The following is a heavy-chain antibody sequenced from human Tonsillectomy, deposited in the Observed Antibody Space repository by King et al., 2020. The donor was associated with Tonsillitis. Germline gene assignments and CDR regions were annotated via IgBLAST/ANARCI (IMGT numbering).Heavy chain of an antibody. D-gene: IGHD3-22*01. CDR1: GGSFSGYY. CDR2: INHSGST. V-gene: IGHV4-34*01. Sequence: VQLQQWGAGLLKPSETLSLTCAVYGGSFSGYYCTWIRQPPGKGLEWIGEINHSGSTNYNPSLKSRVTISVDTSKNQFSLKLSSVTAADTVVYYCARGLYDSSGYYLFDYWGQGTLVTVSS. J-gene: IGHJ4*02. CDR3: ARGLYDSSGYYLFDY.